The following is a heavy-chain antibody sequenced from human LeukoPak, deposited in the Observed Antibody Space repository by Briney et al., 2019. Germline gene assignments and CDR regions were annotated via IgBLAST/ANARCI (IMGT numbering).Heavy chain of an antibody. CDR3: AKGDSRKYYYYGMDV. V-gene: IGHV3-23*01. D-gene: IGHD3-22*01. CDR1: GFMLSSYA. Sequence: QPGGSLRLSCEASGFMLSSYAMTWVRQAPGRGPEWVSTINGNGANTHYADSVKGRFTISRDNSKNTLYLQMNSLRAEDTAVYYCAKGDSRKYYYYGMDVWGQGTTVTVSS. CDR2: INGNGANT. J-gene: IGHJ6*02.